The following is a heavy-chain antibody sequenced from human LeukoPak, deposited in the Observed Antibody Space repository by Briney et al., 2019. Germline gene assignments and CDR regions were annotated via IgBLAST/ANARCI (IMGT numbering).Heavy chain of an antibody. CDR3: VKSNSRYQPWTLDI. CDR1: GGSISSGSYY. V-gene: IGHV4-61*09. Sequence: SETLSLTCTVSGGSISSGSYYWSWIRQPAGKGLEWIGHIYTNGNTNFNPSLKSRVTISVDTSKNQFSLNLNSVTAADTAVYYCVKSNSRYQPWTLDIWGRGTMVTVSS. CDR2: IYTNGNT. D-gene: IGHD2-2*01. J-gene: IGHJ3*02.